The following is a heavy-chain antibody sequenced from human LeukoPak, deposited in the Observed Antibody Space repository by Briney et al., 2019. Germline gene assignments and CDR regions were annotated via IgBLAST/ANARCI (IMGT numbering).Heavy chain of an antibody. CDR1: GGSISSGGYY. CDR2: IYYSGST. CDR3: ARSFYYYDSSGYSPLFDY. D-gene: IGHD3-22*01. J-gene: IGHJ4*02. Sequence: SQTLSLTCSVSGGSISSGGYYWSWIRQHPGKGLEWLGYIYYSGSTYYNPSIKSRVTISVDTSKNQFSLKLSSVTAADTAVYYCARSFYYYDSSGYSPLFDYWGQGTLVTVSS. V-gene: IGHV4-31*03.